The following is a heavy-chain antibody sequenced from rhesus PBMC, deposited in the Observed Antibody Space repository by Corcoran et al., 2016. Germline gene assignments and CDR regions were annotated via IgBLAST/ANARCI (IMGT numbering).Heavy chain of an antibody. CDR2: IADTGDT. J-gene: IGHJ4*01. V-gene: IGHV4-127*01. CDR3: TRGGYGTLSDF. CDR1: GYYLKSNHG. Sequence: QVQLQESGPGLVKPSETLSLTCTVSGYYLKSNHGWSWLRPSPGKGLELIGNIADTGDTAHNPTLKSRVTIARDPSRKQFSLKLISGTAADTAIYYCTRGGYGTLSDFWGQGLLVTVSS. D-gene: IGHD1-1*01.